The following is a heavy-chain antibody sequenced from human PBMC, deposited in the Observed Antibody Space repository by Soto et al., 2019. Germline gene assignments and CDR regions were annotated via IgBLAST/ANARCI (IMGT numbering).Heavy chain of an antibody. J-gene: IGHJ4*02. CDR3: ARLIPTGLLWVGEESYYFDY. V-gene: IGHV4-39*01. Sequence: QLQLQESGPGLVKPSETLSLTCTVSGGSISSSSYYWGWIRQPPGKGLEWIGSIYSSGSTYYNPSLKSRVTISVDTSKHQFSLKLSSVTAADTAVYYCARLIPTGLLWVGEESYYFDYWGQGTLVTFSS. CDR1: GGSISSSSYY. D-gene: IGHD3-10*01. CDR2: IYSSGST.